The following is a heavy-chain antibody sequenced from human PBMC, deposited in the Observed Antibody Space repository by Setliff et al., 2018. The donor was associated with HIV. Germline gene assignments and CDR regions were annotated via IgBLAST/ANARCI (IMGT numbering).Heavy chain of an antibody. D-gene: IGHD1-26*01. CDR1: GFTFNSYA. V-gene: IGHV3-23*01. CDR3: AKGRHLLYYFDY. Sequence: GGSLRLSCAASGFTFNSYAMSWVRQAPGKGLEWVSAISGSGGSTYYADSVKGRFTISRDNPKNTLDLQMNSLRAEDTAVYYCAKGRHLLYYFDYWGQGTLVTVSS. J-gene: IGHJ4*02. CDR2: ISGSGGST.